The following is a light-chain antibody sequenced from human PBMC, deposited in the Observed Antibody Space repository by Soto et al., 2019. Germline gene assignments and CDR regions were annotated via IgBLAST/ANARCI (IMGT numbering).Light chain of an antibody. CDR2: DVS. CDR3: SSYTSSSTLLYV. Sequence: QSALTQPASVSGSPGQSITISCTGTSSDVGGYNYVSWYQHHPGKAPKLMIYDVSNRPSGVSNRFSVSKSGNTASLTISGLQAEDEADYYCSSYTSSSTLLYVFGTGTKVTVL. CDR1: SSDVGGYNY. J-gene: IGLJ1*01. V-gene: IGLV2-14*03.